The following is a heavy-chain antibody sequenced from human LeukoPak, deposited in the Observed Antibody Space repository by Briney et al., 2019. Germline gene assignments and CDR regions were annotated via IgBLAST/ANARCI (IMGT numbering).Heavy chain of an antibody. Sequence: GGSLRLSCAASGFTFSSYGMHWVRRAPGKGLEWVAVIWFDGSNRYYADSVKGRFTISRDNSKNTLYLQMNSLRAEDTAVYYCARSGSYGSGNYYYYGVDAWGQGTTVTVSS. CDR1: GFTFSSYG. J-gene: IGHJ6*02. D-gene: IGHD5-18*01. CDR3: ARSGSYGSGNYYYYGVDA. CDR2: IWFDGSNR. V-gene: IGHV3-33*01.